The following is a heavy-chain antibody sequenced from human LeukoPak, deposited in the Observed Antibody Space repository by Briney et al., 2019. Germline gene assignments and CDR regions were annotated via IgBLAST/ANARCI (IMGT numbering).Heavy chain of an antibody. CDR1: GGSISSYY. CDR3: ARANPHVDTAMSLDY. CDR2: IYYSGST. V-gene: IGHV4-59*01. J-gene: IGHJ4*02. D-gene: IGHD5-18*01. Sequence: SETLSLTCTVSGGSISSYYWSWIRQPPGKGLEWIGYIYYSGSTNYNPYLKSRVTISVDTSKNQFSLKLSSVTAAVTAVYYCARANPHVDTAMSLDYWGQGTLVTVSS.